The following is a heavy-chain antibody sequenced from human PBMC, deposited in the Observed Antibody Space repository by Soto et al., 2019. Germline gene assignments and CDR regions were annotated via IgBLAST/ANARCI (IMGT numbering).Heavy chain of an antibody. J-gene: IGHJ6*02. CDR1: GFTFTSSA. Sequence: QMQLVQSGPEVKKPGTSVKVSCKTAGFTFTSSAIQWVRQARGQSLAWIGWIVVGSDNTNSAQKFKERVTIPRDVSTNTLYMDLSGLRSEDTAVYDWAARPSFWQNYDCGAMDVWGQGTTVTGYS. CDR3: AARPSFWQNYDCGAMDV. CDR2: IVVGSDNT. V-gene: IGHV1-58*02.